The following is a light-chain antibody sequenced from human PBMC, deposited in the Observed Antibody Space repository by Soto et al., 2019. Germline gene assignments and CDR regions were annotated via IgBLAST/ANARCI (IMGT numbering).Light chain of an antibody. CDR3: QQYGGSPRT. V-gene: IGKV3-20*01. J-gene: IGKJ1*01. Sequence: EMVLTQSPGTLSLSTGEGATLSCRASQSISSNFLASYQQKRGQAPRLLIHGACNRATGIPDRFSGSGSGTDFTLTITRLEPEDFAVYYCQQYGGSPRTFCQGTKVEVK. CDR1: QSISSNF. CDR2: GAC.